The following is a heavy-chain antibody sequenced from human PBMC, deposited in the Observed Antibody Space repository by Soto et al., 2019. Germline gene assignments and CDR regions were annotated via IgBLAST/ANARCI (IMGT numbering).Heavy chain of an antibody. D-gene: IGHD2-15*01. CDR2: INVGNGNT. J-gene: IGHJ4*02. CDR3: AREGAHYTPLDH. CDR1: GYTFTDYA. V-gene: IGHV1-3*01. Sequence: ASVKVSCKASGYTFTDYAIHWVRQAPGQGLEWMGWINVGNGNTGYSRKFQGRVTNARDMPASTAYIEVTSLTSEDTAIYYCAREGAHYTPLDHWGQGTLVTVSS.